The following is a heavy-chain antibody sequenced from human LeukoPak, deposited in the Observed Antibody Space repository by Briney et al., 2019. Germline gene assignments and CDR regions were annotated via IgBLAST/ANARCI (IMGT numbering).Heavy chain of an antibody. D-gene: IGHD3-10*01. CDR1: GFTFSSYG. Sequence: GGSLRLSCAASGFTFSSYGMHWVRQAPGKGLEWVAFIRYDGSNKYYADSVKGRFTISRDNSKNTLYLQVNSLRAEDTAVYYCAKDQLRYGSPRGPAPEDYWGQGTLVTVSS. CDR3: AKDQLRYGSPRGPAPEDY. CDR2: IRYDGSNK. V-gene: IGHV3-30*02. J-gene: IGHJ4*02.